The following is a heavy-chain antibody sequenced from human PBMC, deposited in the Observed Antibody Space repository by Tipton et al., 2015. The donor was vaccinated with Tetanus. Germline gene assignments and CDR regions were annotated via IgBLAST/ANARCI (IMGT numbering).Heavy chain of an antibody. J-gene: IGHJ2*01. CDR1: GDSMSGSAHY. CDR3: ARAELRRGFSGYLYYDL. CDR2: IYYSGTT. V-gene: IGHV4-31*03. D-gene: IGHD5-12*01. Sequence: PGLVKPSETLTLTCIVSGDSMSGSAHYWGWVRQLPGKGLEWIGCIYYSGTTYYNPSLRSRLSISVDTSKNQFSLSLASVTAADTAIYYCARAELRRGFSGYLYYDLWGRGILVTVSS.